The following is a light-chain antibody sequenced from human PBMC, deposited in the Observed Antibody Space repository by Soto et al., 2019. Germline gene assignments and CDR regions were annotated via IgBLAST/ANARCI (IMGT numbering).Light chain of an antibody. CDR1: QSVSVNS. CDR2: AAS. Sequence: EIVLTQSPGTLSLSPGERATLSCRASQSVSVNSLAWYQQKGGQAPRLLIYAASTRATGVPDRFSGSGSGTDFALTISRLETEDFAVYYCQQYGGSPFTFGPGTKVYI. V-gene: IGKV3-20*01. J-gene: IGKJ3*01. CDR3: QQYGGSPFT.